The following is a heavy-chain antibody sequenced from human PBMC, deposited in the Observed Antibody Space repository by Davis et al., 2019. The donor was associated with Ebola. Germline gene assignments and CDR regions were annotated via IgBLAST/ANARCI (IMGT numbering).Heavy chain of an antibody. V-gene: IGHV3-33*08. J-gene: IGHJ4*02. CDR2: IWYDGSNK. CDR1: GFTFSSYG. Sequence: GESLKISCAASGFTFSSYGMHWVRQAPGKGLEWVAVIWYDGSNKYYADSVKGRFTISRDNSKNTLYLQMNSLRAEDTAVYYCARDLGYYGSGNTFFWGQGTLVTVSS. CDR3: ARDLGYYGSGNTFF. D-gene: IGHD3-10*01.